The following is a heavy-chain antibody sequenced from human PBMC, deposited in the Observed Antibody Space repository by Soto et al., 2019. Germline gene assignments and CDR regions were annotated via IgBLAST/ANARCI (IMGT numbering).Heavy chain of an antibody. V-gene: IGHV1-18*04. CDR3: ARSAQGYCANGVCYREYYYYYGMDV. J-gene: IGHJ6*02. Sequence: ASVKVSCKASGYTFTSYGISWVRQAPGQGLEWMGWISAYNGNTNYAQKLQDRVTMTTDTSTSTAYMELRSLRSDDTAVYYCARSAQGYCANGVCYREYYYYYGMDVWGQGTTVTVSS. CDR1: GYTFTSYG. D-gene: IGHD2-8*01. CDR2: ISAYNGNT.